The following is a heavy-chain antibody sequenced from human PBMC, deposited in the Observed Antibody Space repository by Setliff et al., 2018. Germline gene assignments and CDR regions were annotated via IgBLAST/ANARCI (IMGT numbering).Heavy chain of an antibody. D-gene: IGHD4-4*01. V-gene: IGHV4-38-2*01. CDR1: GYSISSGYY. CDR2: IYHSGST. J-gene: IGHJ4*02. Sequence: LSLTCAVSGYSISSGYYWGWIRQPPGKGLEWIGSIYHSGSTYYNPSLKSRVTISVDTPKNQFSLKLSSVTAADTAVYYCASWGTVTLFDYWGQGTLVTVSS. CDR3: ASWGTVTLFDY.